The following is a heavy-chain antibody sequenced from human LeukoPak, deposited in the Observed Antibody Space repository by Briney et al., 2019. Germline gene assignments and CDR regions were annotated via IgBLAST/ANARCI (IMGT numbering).Heavy chain of an antibody. Sequence: GGSLRLSCAASGXTFSNAWVSWVRQAPGKGLEWVGRIKSKTDGGTTNYAAPVNGRFTISRDDSKNTLYLQMNSLKTEDTAVYYCTTDYYDTSGYYYVGNCWGQGTLVTVSS. J-gene: IGHJ4*02. V-gene: IGHV3-15*06. CDR1: GXTFSNAW. D-gene: IGHD3-22*01. CDR2: IKSKTDGGTT. CDR3: TTDYYDTSGYYYVGNC.